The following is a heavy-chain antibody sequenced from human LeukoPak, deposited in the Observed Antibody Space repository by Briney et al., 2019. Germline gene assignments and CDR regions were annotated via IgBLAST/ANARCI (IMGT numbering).Heavy chain of an antibody. CDR2: ISSSSSYI. Sequence: PGGSLRLSCAASGFTSSSYSMNWVRQAPGKGLEWVSSISSSSSYIYYADSVKGRFTISRDNAKNSLYLQMNSLRAEDTAVYYCARDDYVWGSYRFYYMDVWGKGTTVTVSS. CDR1: GFTSSSYS. V-gene: IGHV3-21*01. J-gene: IGHJ6*03. CDR3: ARDDYVWGSYRFYYMDV. D-gene: IGHD3-16*02.